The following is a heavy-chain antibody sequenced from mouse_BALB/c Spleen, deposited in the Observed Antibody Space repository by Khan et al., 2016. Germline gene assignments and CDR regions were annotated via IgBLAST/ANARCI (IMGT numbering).Heavy chain of an antibody. Sequence: QVQLKESGSELMKPGASVKISCKATGYTFNSYWIEWIKQRPGHGLEWIGEILPGNGLTKHNDKFKDKATFTADTSSDTAYMQLSSLRSEDSAVYYCTRSDYWGQGTTLTVSS. CDR2: ILPGNGLT. CDR3: TRSDY. CDR1: GYTFNSYW. V-gene: IGHV1-9*01. J-gene: IGHJ2*01.